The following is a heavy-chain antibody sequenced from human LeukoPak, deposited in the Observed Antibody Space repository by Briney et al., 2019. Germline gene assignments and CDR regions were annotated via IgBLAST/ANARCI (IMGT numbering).Heavy chain of an antibody. Sequence: QPGGSLRLSCAASGFTFTSYAMSWVRQTPGKGLEWVSTFSGSVDTTYYADSVKGRFTISRDNSKNTLDLQMNSLGAEETAEYYCAKATLPTCGGARCYYFDNWGQGTLVTVSS. CDR2: FSGSVDTT. CDR1: GFTFTSYA. D-gene: IGHD2-15*01. J-gene: IGHJ4*02. CDR3: AKATLPTCGGARCYYFDN. V-gene: IGHV3-23*01.